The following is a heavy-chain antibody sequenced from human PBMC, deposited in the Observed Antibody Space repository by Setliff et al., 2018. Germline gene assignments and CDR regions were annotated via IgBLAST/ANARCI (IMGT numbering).Heavy chain of an antibody. J-gene: IGHJ5*02. CDR2: IYTSGST. Sequence: SETLSLTCAVYGGSFSGYYWSWIRQPAGKGLEWIGRIYTSGSTNYNPSLKSRVTISVDTSKNQFSLKLSSVTAADTAVYYCARDQYNFWSGYFYESSWFDPWGQGTLVTVSS. CDR3: ARDQYNFWSGYFYESSWFDP. CDR1: GGSFSGYY. V-gene: IGHV4-4*07. D-gene: IGHD3-3*01.